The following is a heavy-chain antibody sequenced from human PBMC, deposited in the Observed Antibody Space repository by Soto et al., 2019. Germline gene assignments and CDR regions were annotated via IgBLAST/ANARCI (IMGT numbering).Heavy chain of an antibody. V-gene: IGHV4-34*01. CDR2: INHSGST. CDR3: ARGGLTRVRGVEYPYFDY. J-gene: IGHJ4*02. CDR1: GGSFSGYY. D-gene: IGHD3-10*01. Sequence: QVQLQQWGAGLLKPSETLSLTCAVYGGSFSGYYWSWIRQPPGKGLEWIGEINHSGSTTYNPSLKSRVTISVDTSKNQFSLKISPVTAADTAVYYCARGGLTRVRGVEYPYFDYWGQGTLVTVSS.